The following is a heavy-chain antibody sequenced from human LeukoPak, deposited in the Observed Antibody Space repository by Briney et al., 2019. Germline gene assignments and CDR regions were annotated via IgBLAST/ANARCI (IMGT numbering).Heavy chain of an antibody. D-gene: IGHD6-6*01. J-gene: IGHJ4*02. Sequence: ASVKVSCKASGYTVTKYGVSWVRQAPGQGLEWMGWIGAYNGNTNYAQKLQGRVTMTTDTSTSTAYMELRSLRSDDTAVYYCARDRRSSSSNSILFDYWGQGTVVTVSS. V-gene: IGHV1-18*01. CDR1: GYTVTKYG. CDR2: IGAYNGNT. CDR3: ARDRRSSSSNSILFDY.